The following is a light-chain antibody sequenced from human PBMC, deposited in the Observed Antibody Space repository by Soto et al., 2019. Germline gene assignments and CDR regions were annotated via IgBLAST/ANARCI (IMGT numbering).Light chain of an antibody. CDR1: SGHSSYT. CDR3: ETWDSKSWV. Sequence: QSVLTQSSSASASLRSSVKLTCTLSSGHSSYTIAWHQQQPGKAPRYLMKLEGTGDYNKGSGVPDRFSASSSGADRYLSISNLQSEDEADYYCETWDSKSWVFGGGTKVPS. V-gene: IGLV4-60*03. CDR2: LEGTGDY. J-gene: IGLJ3*02.